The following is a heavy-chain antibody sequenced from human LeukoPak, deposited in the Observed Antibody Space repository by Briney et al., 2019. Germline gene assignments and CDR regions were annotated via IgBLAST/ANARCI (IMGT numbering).Heavy chain of an antibody. CDR3: ARGSSSWYLFDN. J-gene: IGHJ4*02. V-gene: IGHV3-48*01. Sequence: PGGSLRLSCAASGFTFSSYTMNWVRQAPGRGLEWVSYISSSSSTMFYADSVKGRFTISGDNAKNSLFLQMNSLRAEDTAVYYCARGSSSWYLFDNWGQGTLVTVSS. CDR2: ISSSSSTM. CDR1: GFTFSSYT. D-gene: IGHD6-13*01.